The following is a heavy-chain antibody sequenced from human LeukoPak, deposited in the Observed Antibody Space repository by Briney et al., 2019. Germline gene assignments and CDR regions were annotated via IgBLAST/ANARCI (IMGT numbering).Heavy chain of an antibody. J-gene: IGHJ4*02. Sequence: PGGSLRLSCAASGFTFSSYWMHWVRQAPGKGLEWVANINQDGSQKYYVDSVKGRFTISRDNAKNSLYLQMNSLRAEDTAVYYCARGFSSYAYWGQGTLVTVSS. CDR2: INQDGSQK. D-gene: IGHD2-2*01. CDR1: GFTFSSYW. CDR3: ARGFSSYAY. V-gene: IGHV3-7*01.